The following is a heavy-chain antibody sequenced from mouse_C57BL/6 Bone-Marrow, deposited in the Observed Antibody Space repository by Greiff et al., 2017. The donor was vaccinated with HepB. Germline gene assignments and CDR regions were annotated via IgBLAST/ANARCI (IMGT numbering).Heavy chain of an antibody. CDR2: IRNKANNHAT. Sequence: EVQGVESGGGLVQPGGSMKLSCAASGFTFSDAWMDWVRQSPEKGLEWVAEIRNKANNHATYYAESVKGRFTISRDDSKSSVYLQMNSLRAEDTGIYYCTRRVGQGYFDVWGTGTTVTVSS. J-gene: IGHJ1*03. D-gene: IGHD1-1*01. CDR1: GFTFSDAW. V-gene: IGHV6-6*01. CDR3: TRRVGQGYFDV.